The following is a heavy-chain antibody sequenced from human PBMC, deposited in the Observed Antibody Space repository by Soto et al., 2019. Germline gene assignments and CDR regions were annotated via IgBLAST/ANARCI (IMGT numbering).Heavy chain of an antibody. CDR1: GFTFSTYW. Sequence: GGSQRLSCAASGFTFSTYWMDWVRQTPGKGLEWVANINQDGSEKNYVDSVKGRFTIYRDNAKNSLYLQMSSLTAEDSALYYCSRSLNSWGQGTLVTVSS. CDR3: SRSLNS. V-gene: IGHV3-7*01. CDR2: INQDGSEK. J-gene: IGHJ4*02.